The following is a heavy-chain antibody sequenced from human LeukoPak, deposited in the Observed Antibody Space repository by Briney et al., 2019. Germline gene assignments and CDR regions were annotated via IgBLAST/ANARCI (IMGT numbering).Heavy chain of an antibody. D-gene: IGHD3-10*01. CDR2: ISGIGDST. CDR3: TSSFGQLSFFDY. V-gene: IGHV3-23*01. J-gene: IGHJ4*02. CDR1: GFTFSYYA. Sequence: PGGSLRLSCVASGFTFSYYAMSWVRQAPGKGLEWVSGISGIGDSTYYADSVKGRFTISRDNSKNTLYLQMNSLKTEDTAVYYCTSSFGQLSFFDYWGQGTLVTVSS.